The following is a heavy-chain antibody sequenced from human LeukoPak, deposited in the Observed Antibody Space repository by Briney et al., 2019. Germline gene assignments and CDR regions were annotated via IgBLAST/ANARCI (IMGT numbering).Heavy chain of an antibody. CDR1: GFTFSSYA. CDR2: ISYDRSNT. D-gene: IGHD2-2*01. J-gene: IGHJ5*02. V-gene: IGHV3-30*04. Sequence: PGRSLTLSCAASGFTFSSYAIHGVLQAPAKGLEGVTVISYDRSNTYYTHSLKGRFTISRDNSKNTLSLQMNSLRAKDTAVYYCARGVIVVVPAATFWFDPWGQGTLVTVSS. CDR3: ARGVIVVVPAATFWFDP.